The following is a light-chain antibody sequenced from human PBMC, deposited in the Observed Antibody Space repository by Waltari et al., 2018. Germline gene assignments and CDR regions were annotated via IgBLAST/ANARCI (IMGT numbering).Light chain of an antibody. V-gene: IGKV3-20*01. CDR1: QGVSRTF. J-gene: IGKJ1*01. CDR3: QHYVRLPAT. Sequence: SCRASQGVSRTFAWYQQKPGQAPKLLIYGASIRATGIPDRFTGRGSGTDFSLTISSLEPEDFAIYCCQHYVRLPATFGQGTKVEIK. CDR2: GAS.